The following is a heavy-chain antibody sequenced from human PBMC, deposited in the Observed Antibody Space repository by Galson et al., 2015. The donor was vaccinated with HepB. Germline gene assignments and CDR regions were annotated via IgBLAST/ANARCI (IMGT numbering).Heavy chain of an antibody. Sequence: QSGAEMKKPGASVKVSCKASGYTFTSYGISWVRQAPGQGLEWMGWISAYNGNTNYAQKLQGRVTMTTDTSTSTAYMELRSLRSDDTAVYYCARLTSSWALVGAILSGVDYYYYYMDVWGKGTTVTVSS. J-gene: IGHJ6*03. D-gene: IGHD1-26*01. CDR2: ISAYNGNT. CDR1: GYTFTSYG. V-gene: IGHV1-18*01. CDR3: ARLTSSWALVGAILSGVDYYYYYMDV.